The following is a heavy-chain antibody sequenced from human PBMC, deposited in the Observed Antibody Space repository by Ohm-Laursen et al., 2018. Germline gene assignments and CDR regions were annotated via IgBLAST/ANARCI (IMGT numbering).Heavy chain of an antibody. Sequence: ASVKVSCKASGYTFTDYYMHWMRQAPGQGLEWMGCINPNSGGADYAQNFQGRVTMTRDKSMSTAYMELGRLRSDDTAVYYCARILGVTKSFDYWGQGSLVTVSA. CDR1: GYTFTDYY. D-gene: IGHD2-21*02. CDR2: INPNSGGA. J-gene: IGHJ4*02. CDR3: ARILGVTKSFDY. V-gene: IGHV1-2*02.